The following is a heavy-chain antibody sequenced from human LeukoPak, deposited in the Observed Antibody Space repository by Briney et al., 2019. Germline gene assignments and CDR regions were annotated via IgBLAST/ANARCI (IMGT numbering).Heavy chain of an antibody. Sequence: GGSLRLSCAASRFTFDDYAMHWVRQAAGQGLEAVSLMSWYGDSTYYADSVKARFTISRDNSKTSLYLQMIRLRAEDAALYYCAKTFSSTVTYNAFDIWGQGTMVTVSS. D-gene: IGHD4-11*01. CDR1: RFTFDDYA. V-gene: IGHV3-43D*03. CDR3: AKTFSSTVTYNAFDI. CDR2: MSWYGDST. J-gene: IGHJ3*02.